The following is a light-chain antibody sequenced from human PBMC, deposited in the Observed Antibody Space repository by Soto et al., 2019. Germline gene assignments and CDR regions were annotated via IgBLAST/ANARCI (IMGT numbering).Light chain of an antibody. CDR2: EAS. J-gene: IGKJ2*03. V-gene: IGKV1-5*03. CDR3: QKYYRLHR. CDR1: QSISTR. Sequence: DIQMTQSPSTLSASIGDRVTITCRASQSISTRLAWYQQKSGKAPNLLIHEASGLESGVPSRFSGGGSGTEFTLTISSLQPDHSATYYCQKYYRLHRLGQGTQVDIK.